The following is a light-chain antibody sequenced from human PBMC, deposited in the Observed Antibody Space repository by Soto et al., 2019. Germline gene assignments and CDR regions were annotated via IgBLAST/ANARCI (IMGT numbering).Light chain of an antibody. Sequence: DIQMTQSPSSLSASVGDRVTITCRASQVVSNSLAWYQQKPGKVPKLLIYAASTLQSGVPSRFSGSGSGTDFTLTISSLQPEDVATYYCHKYNSASWTFGQGTNVEIK. CDR3: HKYNSASWT. CDR1: QVVSNS. J-gene: IGKJ1*01. CDR2: AAS. V-gene: IGKV1-27*01.